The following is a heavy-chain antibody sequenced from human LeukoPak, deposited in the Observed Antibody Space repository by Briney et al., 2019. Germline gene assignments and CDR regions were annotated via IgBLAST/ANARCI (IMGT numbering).Heavy chain of an antibody. CDR2: ISYDGSNK. CDR3: AKEEQLALDY. Sequence: GGSLRLSCAASGLTFSSYGMHWVRQAPGKGLEWVAVISYDGSNKYYADSVKGRFTISRDNSKNTLYLQMNSLRAEDTAVYYCAKEEQLALDYWGQGTLVTVSS. V-gene: IGHV3-30*18. D-gene: IGHD6-13*01. CDR1: GLTFSSYG. J-gene: IGHJ4*02.